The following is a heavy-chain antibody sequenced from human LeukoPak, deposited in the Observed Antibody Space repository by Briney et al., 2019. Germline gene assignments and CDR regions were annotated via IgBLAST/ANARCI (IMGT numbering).Heavy chain of an antibody. CDR1: GGSISSGDYY. Sequence: SGTLSLTCTVSGGSISSGDYYWTWIRQPPGKGLEWIGFINYSGKTYYNPSLKSRLTMSVDTSKNQFSLRLSSVTAADSAMYYCARAEDYYDGSGYYRPFDYWGQGTLVTVSS. J-gene: IGHJ4*02. V-gene: IGHV4-30-4*01. CDR3: ARAEDYYDGSGYYRPFDY. CDR2: INYSGKT. D-gene: IGHD3-22*01.